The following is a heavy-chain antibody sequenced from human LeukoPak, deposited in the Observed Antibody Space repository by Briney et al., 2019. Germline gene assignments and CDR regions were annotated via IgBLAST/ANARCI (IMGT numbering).Heavy chain of an antibody. V-gene: IGHV3-48*04. CDR1: GFTFSSYS. CDR2: ISSSSSTI. D-gene: IGHD5-24*01. CDR3: ARDALNYRDGYQN. J-gene: IGHJ4*02. Sequence: HPGGSLRLSCAASGFTFSSYSMNWVRQAPGKGLEWVSYISSSSSTIYYADSVKGRFTISRDNAKNSLYLQMNSLRAEDTAVYYCARDALNYRDGYQNWGQGTLVTVSS.